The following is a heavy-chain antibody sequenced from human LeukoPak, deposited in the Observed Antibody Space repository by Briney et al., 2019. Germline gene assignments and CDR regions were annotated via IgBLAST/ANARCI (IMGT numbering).Heavy chain of an antibody. CDR2: IRFDGSHK. V-gene: IGHV3-30*02. D-gene: IGHD2-21*01. CDR3: AREGRGIDHTFDI. J-gene: IGHJ3*02. Sequence: GSLRLSCAASGFTFNNYGMFWFRQAPGKGLDWVSFIRFDGSHKYYADSVKGRFTISRDNAKNTLYLQMNSLRAEDTAVYYCAREGRGIDHTFDIWGQGTMVTVSS. CDR1: GFTFNNYG.